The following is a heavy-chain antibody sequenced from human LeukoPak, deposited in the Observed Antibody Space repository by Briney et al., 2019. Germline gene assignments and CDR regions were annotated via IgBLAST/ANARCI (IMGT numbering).Heavy chain of an antibody. CDR2: ISYDGSYK. CDR1: GFTFSSYG. Sequence: AGGSLRLSCAASGFTFSSYGMHWVRQAPGKGLEWVAVISYDGSYKYYADSVKGRFTISRDNSKNTLYLQMNSLRAEDTAVYYCAKSPTPRHYYYGMDVWGQGTTVTVSS. D-gene: IGHD4-11*01. J-gene: IGHJ6*02. CDR3: AKSPTPRHYYYGMDV. V-gene: IGHV3-30*18.